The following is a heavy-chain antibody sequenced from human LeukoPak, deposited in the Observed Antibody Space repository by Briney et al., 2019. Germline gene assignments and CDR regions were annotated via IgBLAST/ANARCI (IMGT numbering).Heavy chain of an antibody. CDR2: ISGSGGST. V-gene: IGHV3-23*01. Sequence: GASLRPSCAASGFTLSSYALSWVRPAPGKGLEWVSAISGSGGSTYYADSVKGRFTISRDNSKNTLYLQMNSLRAEDTAVYYCARVRNYFDYWGQGTLVTVSS. CDR3: ARVRNYFDY. CDR1: GFTLSSYA. J-gene: IGHJ4*02.